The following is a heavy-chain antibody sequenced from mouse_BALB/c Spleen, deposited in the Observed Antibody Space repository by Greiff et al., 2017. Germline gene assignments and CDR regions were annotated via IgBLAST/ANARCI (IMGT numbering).Heavy chain of an antibody. J-gene: IGHJ4*01. CDR3: GREDYAMDY. CDR1: GYTFTSYW. V-gene: IGHV1S81*02. Sequence: QVQLKQPGAELVKPGASVKLSCKASGYTFTSYWMHWVKQRPGQGLEWIGEINPSNGRTNYNEKFKSKATLTVDKSSSTAYMQLSSLTSEDSAVYYCGREDYAMDYWGQGTSVTVSS. CDR2: INPSNGRT.